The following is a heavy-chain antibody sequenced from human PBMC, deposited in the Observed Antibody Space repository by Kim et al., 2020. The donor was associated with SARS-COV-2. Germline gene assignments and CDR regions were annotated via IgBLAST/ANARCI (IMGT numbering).Heavy chain of an antibody. J-gene: IGHJ5*02. V-gene: IGHV1-69*04. CDR3: ALHSYNST. Sequence: SVKVSCRASGDSFSSYAISWVRQAPGQGLEWMGRIIPILDVAVYAQKFQGRVTISADKSASTAYLEVHSLRSEDTAVYYCALHSYNSTWGLGTLVIDSS. D-gene: IGHD3-10*01. CDR2: IIPILDVA. CDR1: GDSFSSYA.